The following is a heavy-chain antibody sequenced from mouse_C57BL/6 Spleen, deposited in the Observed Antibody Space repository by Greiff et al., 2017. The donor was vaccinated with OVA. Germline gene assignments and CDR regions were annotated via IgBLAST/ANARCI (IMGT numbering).Heavy chain of an antibody. CDR3: ARRGGSSLWFDV. D-gene: IGHD1-1*01. Sequence: QVQLQQPGAELVMPGASVKLSCKASGYTFNSYWMHWVKQRPGQGLEWIGEIDPSDSYTNYNQKFKGKSTLTVDKSSSTAYMQLSSLTSEDSAVYYCARRGGSSLWFDVWGTGTTVTVSS. V-gene: IGHV1-69*01. CDR2: IDPSDSYT. J-gene: IGHJ1*03. CDR1: GYTFNSYW.